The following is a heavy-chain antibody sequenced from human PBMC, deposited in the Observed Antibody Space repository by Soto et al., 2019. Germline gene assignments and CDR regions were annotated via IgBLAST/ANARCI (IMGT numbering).Heavy chain of an antibody. Sequence: SVKASCKACGGTFSSNAISWVRQAPGQGLEWMGGIIPIFGTANYAQKFQGRVTITADESTSTAYMELSSLRSEDTAVYYCARVGSGYDAFDIWGQGTMVTVSS. J-gene: IGHJ3*02. CDR3: ARVGSGYDAFDI. CDR2: IIPIFGTA. CDR1: GGTFSSNA. D-gene: IGHD3-22*01. V-gene: IGHV1-69*13.